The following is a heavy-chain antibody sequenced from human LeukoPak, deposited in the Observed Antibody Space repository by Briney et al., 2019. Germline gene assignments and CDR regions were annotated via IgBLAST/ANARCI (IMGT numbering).Heavy chain of an antibody. J-gene: IGHJ4*02. CDR1: GGSIYTYY. CDR3: ARAAAPSYYFDY. V-gene: IGHV4-4*07. Sequence: PSETLSLTCDVSGGSIYTYYWSWIRQPAGKGLEWIGRVHTSGGTTYNPSLKSRLTLSQDTSKNQVYLRLTSVTAADTAVYYCARAAAPSYYFDYWGQGTLVTVSS. D-gene: IGHD6-25*01. CDR2: VHTSGGT.